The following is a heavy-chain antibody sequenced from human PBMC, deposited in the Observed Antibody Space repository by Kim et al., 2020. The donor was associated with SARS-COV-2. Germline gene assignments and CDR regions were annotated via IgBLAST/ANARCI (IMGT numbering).Heavy chain of an antibody. J-gene: IGHJ4*02. CDR2: IKSKTDGGTT. CDR1: GFTFSNAW. CDR3: TTELYYYDPVDY. V-gene: IGHV3-15*01. Sequence: GGSLRLSCAASGFTFSNAWMSWVRQAPGKGLEWVGRIKSKTDGGTTDYAAPVKGRFTISRDDSKNTLYLQMNSLKTEDTAVYYCTTELYYYDPVDYWGQGTLVTVSS. D-gene: IGHD3-22*01.